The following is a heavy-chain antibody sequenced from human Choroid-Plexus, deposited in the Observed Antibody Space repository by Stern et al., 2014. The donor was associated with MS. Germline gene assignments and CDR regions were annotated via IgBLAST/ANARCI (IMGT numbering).Heavy chain of an antibody. CDR2: INPHTGGT. Sequence: QVQLGQSGAEVKKPGASVKVSCKTSGYIFTGYYIHWVRQAPGQGLEWMAWINPHTGGTKYAQKVHGRVTMSRDTSISTAYVELSNLTSDDTAVYYCARDQRGITIFGVVADYYYLGMDVWGQGTTVTVSS. J-gene: IGHJ6*02. V-gene: IGHV1-2*02. CDR3: ARDQRGITIFGVVADYYYLGMDV. CDR1: GYIFTGYY. D-gene: IGHD3-3*01.